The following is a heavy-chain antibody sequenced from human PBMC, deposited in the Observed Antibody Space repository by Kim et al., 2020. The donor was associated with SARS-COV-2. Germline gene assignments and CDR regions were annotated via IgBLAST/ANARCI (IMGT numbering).Heavy chain of an antibody. Sequence: SETLSLTCAVYGGSFSGYYWSWIRQPPGKGLEWIGEINHSGSNNYNPSLKSRVTISVDTAKNQFSLKLSSVTAADTAVYYCAMRWLQLNYWGQGTLVTVSS. D-gene: IGHD5-12*01. CDR3: AMRWLQLNY. J-gene: IGHJ4*02. CDR1: GGSFSGYY. V-gene: IGHV4-34*01. CDR2: INHSGSN.